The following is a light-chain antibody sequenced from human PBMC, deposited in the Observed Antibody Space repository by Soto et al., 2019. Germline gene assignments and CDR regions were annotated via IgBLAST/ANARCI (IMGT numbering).Light chain of an antibody. CDR1: SSDVGAYDY. V-gene: IGLV2-14*01. CDR2: EVS. CDR3: SSYPSSSTYV. Sequence: QSVLTQPASVSGSPGQSITISCTGTSSDVGAYDYVSWYQQYPGKTPKVMISEVSNRPSGVSNRFSGSKSGNTASLTISGLQAEYEADYYCSSYPSSSTYVFGTGTKLTVL. J-gene: IGLJ1*01.